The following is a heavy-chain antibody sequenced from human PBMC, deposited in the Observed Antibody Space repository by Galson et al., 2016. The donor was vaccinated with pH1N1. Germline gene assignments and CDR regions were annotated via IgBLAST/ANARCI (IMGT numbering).Heavy chain of an antibody. D-gene: IGHD4-17*01. V-gene: IGHV3-23*01. CDR1: GFSIRDYG. CDR3: ARDCCGTTPIDY. J-gene: IGHJ4*02. Sequence: SLRLSCAASGFSIRDYGMAWVRQSPGKGLEWVATISNDNVDRHYADSVKGRFTISRDDSENTFFLEMNSLTAGDTALYYCARDCCGTTPIDYWGQGTLVTVSS. CDR2: ISNDNVDR.